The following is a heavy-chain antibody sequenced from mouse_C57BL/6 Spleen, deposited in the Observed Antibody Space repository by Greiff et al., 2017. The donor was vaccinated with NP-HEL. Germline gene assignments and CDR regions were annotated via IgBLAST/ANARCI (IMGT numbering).Heavy chain of an antibody. J-gene: IGHJ4*01. Sequence: VQLQQSGAELARPGASVKLSCKASGYTFTSYGISWVKQRTGQGLEWIGEIYPRSGNTYYNEKFKGKATLTAYKSSSTAYMELRSLTSEDSAVYFLARPITTVVARDYAMDYWGQGTSVTGSS. V-gene: IGHV1-81*01. CDR3: ARPITTVVARDYAMDY. D-gene: IGHD1-1*01. CDR1: GYTFTSYG. CDR2: IYPRSGNT.